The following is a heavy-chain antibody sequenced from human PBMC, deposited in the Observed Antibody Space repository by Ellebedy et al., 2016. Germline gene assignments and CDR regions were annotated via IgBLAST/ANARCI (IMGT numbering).Heavy chain of an antibody. CDR3: AREAIRAAWYYGMDV. Sequence: ASVKVSXKASGYTFTGYYMHWVRQAPGQGLEWMGWINPNSGGTNYAQKFQGWVTMTRDTSISTAYMELSRLRSDDTAVYYCAREAIRAAWYYGMDVWGQGTTVTVSS. D-gene: IGHD3-16*01. V-gene: IGHV1-2*04. CDR1: GYTFTGYY. CDR2: INPNSGGT. J-gene: IGHJ6*02.